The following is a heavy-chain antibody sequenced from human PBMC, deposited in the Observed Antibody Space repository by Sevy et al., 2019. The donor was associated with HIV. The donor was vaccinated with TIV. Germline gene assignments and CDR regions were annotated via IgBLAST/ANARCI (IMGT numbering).Heavy chain of an antibody. CDR2: IYYSGSS. D-gene: IGHD3-3*01. V-gene: IGHV4-39*01. CDR3: ARHSTISRYYYYYYMDV. Sequence: SETLFLTCNVSGGSISSSTYYWGWIRQPPGKGLEWIGSIYYSGSSYYNPSLKSRVTISVDTSKNQFSLKLSFVTAADTAVYYCARHSTISRYYYYYYMDVWGKGTTVTVSS. J-gene: IGHJ6*03. CDR1: GGSISSSTYY.